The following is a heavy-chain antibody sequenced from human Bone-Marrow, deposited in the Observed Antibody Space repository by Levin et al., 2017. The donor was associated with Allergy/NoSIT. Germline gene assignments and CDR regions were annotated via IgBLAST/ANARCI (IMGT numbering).Heavy chain of an antibody. V-gene: IGHV4-4*07. Sequence: SQTLSLTCTVSGASITDYYWTWIRQPAGKGLEWIGHMYTSGSTDYSPSLKSRVTMSVDTSKNQFSLKLRSVTAADTAVYYRARDNGGKRRGMDVWGQGTTATVSS. CDR1: GASITDYY. J-gene: IGHJ6*02. CDR2: MYTSGST. D-gene: IGHD4-23*01. CDR3: ARDNGGKRRGMDV.